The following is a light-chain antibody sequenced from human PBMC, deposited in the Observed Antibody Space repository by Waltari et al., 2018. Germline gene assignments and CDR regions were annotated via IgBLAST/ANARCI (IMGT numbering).Light chain of an antibody. Sequence: DIVMTQSPESLAVSLGERATISCKTNESVLYSSNNKNQLAWYQQKPGQPPRLLLYWASTRESGVPDRFIGSGSETDFTLTVTSLQAEDVAVYYCQQYYNTPLTFGGGTKVEVK. CDR2: WAS. J-gene: IGKJ4*01. CDR1: ESVLYSSNNKNQ. V-gene: IGKV4-1*01. CDR3: QQYYNTPLT.